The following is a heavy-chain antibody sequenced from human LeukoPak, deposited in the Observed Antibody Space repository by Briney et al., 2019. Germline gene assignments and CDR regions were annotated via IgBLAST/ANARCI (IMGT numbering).Heavy chain of an antibody. Sequence: GGSLRLSCAASGFTFSNYWMHWVRQAPGKGLVCVSRINSDGSNVIYADSVKGRFTISRDNAKNTLYLQMNSLRAEDTAVYYCARDLFLLYYYDSSGFGYWGQGTLVTVSS. V-gene: IGHV3-74*01. CDR3: ARDLFLLYYYDSSGFGY. D-gene: IGHD3-22*01. J-gene: IGHJ4*02. CDR1: GFTFSNYW. CDR2: INSDGSNV.